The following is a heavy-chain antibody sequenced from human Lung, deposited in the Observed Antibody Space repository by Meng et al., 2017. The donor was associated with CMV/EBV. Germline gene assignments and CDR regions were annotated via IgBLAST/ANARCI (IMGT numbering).Heavy chain of an antibody. V-gene: IGHV1-2*02. D-gene: IGHD2-2*01. CDR3: ARGVGYCSSTSCQVLVGP. CDR2: NNPNSGGT. J-gene: IGHJ5*02. Sequence: ASLXVFXXASAYSSFGYYMHWVRQAPGQGLEWMGWNNPNSGGTNYEQKFQGRVTMTRDTSISTAYMELSMLRSDDTAGDDCARGVGYCSSTSCQVLVGPSGQRTLVTVSS. CDR1: AYSSFGYY.